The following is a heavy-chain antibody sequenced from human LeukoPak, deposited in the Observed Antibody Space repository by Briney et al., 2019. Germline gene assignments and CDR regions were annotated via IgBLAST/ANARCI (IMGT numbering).Heavy chain of an antibody. CDR1: GGTFSSYA. D-gene: IGHD2-15*01. J-gene: IGHJ4*02. CDR3: AREGQGYCSGGSCSYFDY. Sequence: ASVKVSCKASGGTFSSYAISWVRQAPGQGLEWMGGIIPIFGTANYAQKFQGRVTITADKSTSTAYMELSSLRSEDTAVYYCAREGQGYCSGGSCSYFDYWGQGTLVTVSS. CDR2: IIPIFGTA. V-gene: IGHV1-69*06.